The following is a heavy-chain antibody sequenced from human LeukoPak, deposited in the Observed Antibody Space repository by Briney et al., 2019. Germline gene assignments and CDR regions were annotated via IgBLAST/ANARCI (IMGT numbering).Heavy chain of an antibody. D-gene: IGHD6-13*01. CDR1: GFTFDDYA. CDR3: ARWGGDIAAASN. CDR2: ISWNSGSI. Sequence: GGSLRLSCAASGFTFDDYAMHWVRQAPGKGLEWVSGISWNSGSIGYADSVKGRFTISRDNAKNSLYLQMNSLRAEDTAVYYCARWGGDIAAASNWGQGTLVTVSS. V-gene: IGHV3-9*01. J-gene: IGHJ4*02.